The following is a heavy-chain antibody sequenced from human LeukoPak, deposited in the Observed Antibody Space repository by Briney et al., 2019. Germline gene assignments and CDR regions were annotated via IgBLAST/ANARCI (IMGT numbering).Heavy chain of an antibody. D-gene: IGHD4-17*01. CDR1: GYTFTSYY. CDR2: INPSGGST. Sequence: EASVKVSCKASGYTFTSYYMHWVRQAPGQGLEWMGIINPSGGSTSYAQKFQGRVTMTRDTSTSTVYMELSSLRSEDTAVYYCARGPYGDKPYYYYYGMDVWGQGTTVTVSS. V-gene: IGHV1-46*01. CDR3: ARGPYGDKPYYYYYGMDV. J-gene: IGHJ6*02.